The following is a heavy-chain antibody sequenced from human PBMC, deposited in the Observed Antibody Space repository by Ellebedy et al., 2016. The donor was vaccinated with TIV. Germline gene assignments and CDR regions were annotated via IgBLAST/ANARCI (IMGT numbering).Heavy chain of an antibody. J-gene: IGHJ4*02. D-gene: IGHD3-10*01. CDR2: ISYDGSNK. CDR1: GFIFSTYG. CDR3: AREYYYGSGSYNY. Sequence: GESLKISCEASGFIFSTYGMHWVRQAPGKGLEWVAVISYDGSNKYYADSVKGRFTISRDNSKNTLYLQMNSLRTEDTAVYYCAREYYYGSGSYNYWGQGTLVTVSS. V-gene: IGHV3-30*03.